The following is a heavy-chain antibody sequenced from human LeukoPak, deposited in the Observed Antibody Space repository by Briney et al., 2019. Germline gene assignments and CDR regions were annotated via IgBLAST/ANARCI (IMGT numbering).Heavy chain of an antibody. CDR1: GGSISSYY. V-gene: IGHV4-59*08. J-gene: IGHJ3*02. CDR3: ARMIAAAGNSKYAFDI. D-gene: IGHD6-13*01. CDR2: IYYSGST. Sequence: PAETLSLTCTVSGGSISSYYGSWIRHPPGKGLEGMGYIYYSGSTNYNPSLKSRVTISVDTSKNQFPLKLSSVTAADTAVYYCARMIAAAGNSKYAFDIWGQGTMVTVSS.